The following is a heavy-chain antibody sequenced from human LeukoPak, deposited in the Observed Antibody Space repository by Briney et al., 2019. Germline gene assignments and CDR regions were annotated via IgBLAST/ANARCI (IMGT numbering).Heavy chain of an antibody. CDR1: GYTLTELS. CDR3: ATAPLSSSWFDY. J-gene: IGHJ4*02. Sequence: ASVKVSCKVSGYTLTELSMHWVRQAPGKGLEWMGGFDPEDGETIYAQKFQGRVTMPEDTSTDTAYMELSSLRSEDTAVYYCATAPLSSSWFDYWGQGTLVTVSS. V-gene: IGHV1-24*01. CDR2: FDPEDGET. D-gene: IGHD6-13*01.